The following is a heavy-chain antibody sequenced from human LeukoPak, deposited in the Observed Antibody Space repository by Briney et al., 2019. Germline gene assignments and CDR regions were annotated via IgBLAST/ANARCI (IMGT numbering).Heavy chain of an antibody. CDR1: GFTFSSYS. Sequence: GGSLRLSCAASGFTFSSYSMNWVRQAPGKGLEWVSYISSSSSTIYYADSVKGRFTISRDNAKNSLYLQMNSLRAEDTAVYYCARARCSSTSCYEEFDYRGQGTLVTVSS. CDR2: ISSSSSTI. D-gene: IGHD2-2*01. CDR3: ARARCSSTSCYEEFDY. J-gene: IGHJ4*02. V-gene: IGHV3-48*04.